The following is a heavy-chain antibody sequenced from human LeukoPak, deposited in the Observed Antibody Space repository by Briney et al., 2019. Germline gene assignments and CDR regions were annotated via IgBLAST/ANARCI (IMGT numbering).Heavy chain of an antibody. Sequence: GGSLRLSCAASGFTFSSYWMSWVRQAPGKGREWVANIKQDGSEKYYVDSVKGRFTISRDNAKNSLYLQMNSLRAEDTAVYYCARVSPVLRFLEWYDTGYYFDYWGQGTLVTVSS. J-gene: IGHJ4*02. V-gene: IGHV3-7*01. CDR2: IKQDGSEK. D-gene: IGHD3-3*01. CDR3: ARVSPVLRFLEWYDTGYYFDY. CDR1: GFTFSSYW.